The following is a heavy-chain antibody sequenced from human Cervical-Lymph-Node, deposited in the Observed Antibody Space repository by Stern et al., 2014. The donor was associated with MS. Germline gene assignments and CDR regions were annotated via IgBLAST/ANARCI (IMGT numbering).Heavy chain of an antibody. J-gene: IGHJ4*02. CDR2: IIPIFGTA. Sequence: QEQLVESGAEVKKPVASVKVSCKASGGTFSSYAISWVRQAPGQGLEWMGGIIPIFGTANFAQKFQVRHTITAADSTSKGYRALSSLRSEDTAVYYCARGLYGDSGAPAADWGQGTLVTVSS. D-gene: IGHD4-17*01. CDR3: ARGLYGDSGAPAAD. CDR1: GGTFSSYA. V-gene: IGHV1-69*01.